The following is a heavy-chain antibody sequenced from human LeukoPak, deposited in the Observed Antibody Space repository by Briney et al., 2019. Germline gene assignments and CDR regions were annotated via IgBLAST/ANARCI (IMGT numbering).Heavy chain of an antibody. CDR1: GFTFSSYA. D-gene: IGHD1-26*01. V-gene: IGHV3-23*01. CDR2: ISGSGGST. J-gene: IGHJ4*02. Sequence: PGGSLRLSCAASGFTFSSYAMSWVRQAPGKGLEWVSAISGSGGSTYYADSVKGRFTISRDNSKNTLYLQMNSLRAEDTAVYYCAKDISEWELLSPPSDYWGQGTLATVSS. CDR3: AKDISEWELLSPPSDY.